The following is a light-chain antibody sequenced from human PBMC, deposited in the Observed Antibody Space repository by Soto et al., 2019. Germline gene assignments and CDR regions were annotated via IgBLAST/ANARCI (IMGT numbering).Light chain of an antibody. CDR3: QEYNNWRPIT. V-gene: IGKV3-15*01. J-gene: IGKJ4*01. CDR1: QSVSSN. CDR2: GAS. Sequence: EIVMTQSPATLSVSPGERATLSCRASQSVSSNLAWYQQKPGQAPRLLIYGASTRATGIPVRFSGSGSGTEFTLTITSLQSEDFAVYYCQEYNNWRPITFGGGTKVDIK.